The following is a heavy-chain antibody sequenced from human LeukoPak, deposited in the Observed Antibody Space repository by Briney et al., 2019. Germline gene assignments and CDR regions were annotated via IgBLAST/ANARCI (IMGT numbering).Heavy chain of an antibody. V-gene: IGHV1-2*02. CDR2: INPNSGGT. Sequence: ASVKVSCKASGYTFTGYYMHWVRQAPGQGLEWMGWINPNSGGTNYAQKFQGRVTMTRDTSISTAYMELSRLRSDDTAVYYCARDPVTIFGGFYYYGMDVWGQGTTVTVSS. J-gene: IGHJ6*02. D-gene: IGHD3-3*01. CDR1: GYTFTGYY. CDR3: ARDPVTIFGGFYYYGMDV.